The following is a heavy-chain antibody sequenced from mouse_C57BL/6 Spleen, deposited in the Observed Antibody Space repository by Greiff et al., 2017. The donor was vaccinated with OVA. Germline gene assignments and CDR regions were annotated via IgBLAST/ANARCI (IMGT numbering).Heavy chain of an antibody. CDR3: ASENYGSRFAY. Sequence: QVQLQQSGPGLVAPSQSLSITCTVSGFSLTSYGVDWVRQSPGKGLEWLGVIWGVGSTNYNSAPKSRLSISKDNSKSQVFLKMNSLQTDDTAMYYCASENYGSRFAYWGQGTLVTVSA. CDR2: IWGVGST. J-gene: IGHJ3*01. CDR1: GFSLTSYG. V-gene: IGHV2-6*01. D-gene: IGHD1-1*01.